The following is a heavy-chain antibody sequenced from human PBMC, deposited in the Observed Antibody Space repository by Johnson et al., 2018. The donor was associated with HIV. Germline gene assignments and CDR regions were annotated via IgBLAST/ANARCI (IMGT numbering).Heavy chain of an antibody. CDR1: GFTFDDYA. Sequence: VQLVESGGGLVQPGRSLRLSCAASGFTFDDYAMHWVRQAPGKGLEWVSGISWNSGSIGYADSVKGRFTISRDNAKNSLYLQMNSLRADDTAVYYCAREGGATIFGVTDAFDIWGQGTMVSVS. V-gene: IGHV3-9*01. CDR2: ISWNSGSI. J-gene: IGHJ3*02. CDR3: AREGGATIFGVTDAFDI. D-gene: IGHD3-3*01.